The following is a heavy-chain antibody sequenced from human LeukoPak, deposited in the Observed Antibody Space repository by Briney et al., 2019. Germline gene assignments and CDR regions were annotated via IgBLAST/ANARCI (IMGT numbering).Heavy chain of an antibody. Sequence: QPGGSLRLSCAVSGFIFSDYEMNWVRQAPGKGLEWVSYISSSGRKIYYAHSVKGRFTISRDNAKNSLHLQMNSLRADDTAIYYCARGPRDPTEYCSRGACAPTYEVWGQGALVTVSS. V-gene: IGHV3-48*03. D-gene: IGHD2-15*01. CDR3: ARGPRDPTEYCSRGACAPTYEV. CDR1: GFIFSDYE. CDR2: ISSSGRKI. J-gene: IGHJ4*02.